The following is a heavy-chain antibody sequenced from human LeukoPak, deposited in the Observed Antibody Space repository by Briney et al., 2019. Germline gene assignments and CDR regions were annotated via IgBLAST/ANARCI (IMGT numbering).Heavy chain of an antibody. Sequence: GGSLRLSCAASGFTFSSYSMNWVRQAPGKGLEWVSYISSTGTKISYADSVKGRFTISRDNAKNSLYLQLNSLRAEDTAVYYCARDRQWEPAGGPGGQGTGVTVSS. V-gene: IGHV3-48*04. CDR1: GFTFSSYS. CDR3: ARDRQWEPAGGP. CDR2: ISSTGTKI. J-gene: IGHJ4*02. D-gene: IGHD1-26*01.